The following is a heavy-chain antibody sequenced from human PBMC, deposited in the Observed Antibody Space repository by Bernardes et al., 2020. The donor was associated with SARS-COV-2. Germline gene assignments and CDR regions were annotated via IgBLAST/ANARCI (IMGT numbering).Heavy chain of an antibody. CDR1: GFTFSSYS. J-gene: IGHJ6*02. CDR3: ARAGGDYGGDYYYGMDV. Sequence: GGSLRLSCAASGFTFSSYSMNWVRQAPGKGLEWVSSISSSSSYIYYADSVKGRFTISRDNAKNSLYLQMNSLRAEDTAVYYCARAGGDYGGDYYYGMDVWGQGTTVTVSS. V-gene: IGHV3-21*01. D-gene: IGHD4-17*01. CDR2: ISSSSSYI.